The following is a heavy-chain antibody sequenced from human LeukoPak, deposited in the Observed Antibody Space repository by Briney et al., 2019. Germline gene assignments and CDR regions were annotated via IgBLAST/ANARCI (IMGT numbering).Heavy chain of an antibody. J-gene: IGHJ4*02. CDR2: ISWDGGST. Sequence: GGSLRLSCAASGFTFDDYTMHWVRQAPGKGLEWVSLISWDGGSTYYADSVKGRFTISRDNSKSTLFLHMNSLRAEDTAVYYCAKDRGSWFALFDSWGQGTLVTVSS. D-gene: IGHD6-13*01. CDR1: GFTFDDYT. CDR3: AKDRGSWFALFDS. V-gene: IGHV3-43*01.